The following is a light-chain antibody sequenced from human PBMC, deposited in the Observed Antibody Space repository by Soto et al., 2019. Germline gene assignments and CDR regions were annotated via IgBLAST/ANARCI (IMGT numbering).Light chain of an antibody. Sequence: EILMTQSPATLSVSPGDGATLSCRASQSIGTNLAWYQQKPGQAPRLLIYGASTAVSGVPARFRGSGSGTDFTLTIYSLKSEDFAVYYCQQWIRWTFGQGTRLEVK. V-gene: IGKV3-15*01. CDR3: QQWIRWT. CDR2: GAS. J-gene: IGKJ1*01. CDR1: QSIGTN.